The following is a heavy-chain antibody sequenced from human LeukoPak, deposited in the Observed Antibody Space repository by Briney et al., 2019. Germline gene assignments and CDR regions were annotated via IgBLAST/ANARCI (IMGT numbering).Heavy chain of an antibody. J-gene: IGHJ4*02. CDR3: AKKLLWFGELGFDY. V-gene: IGHV3-53*01. CDR2: IYSGGST. D-gene: IGHD3-10*01. Sequence: GGSLRLSCAASGFTVSSNYMSWVRQAPGKGLEWVSVIYSGGSTYYADSVKGRFTISRDNSKNTLYLQMNSLRAEDTAVYYCAKKLLWFGELGFDYWGQGTLVTVSS. CDR1: GFTVSSNY.